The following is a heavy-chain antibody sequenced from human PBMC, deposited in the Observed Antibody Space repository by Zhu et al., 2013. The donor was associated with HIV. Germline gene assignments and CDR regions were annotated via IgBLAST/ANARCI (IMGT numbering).Heavy chain of an antibody. CDR2: TTPNSDNT. D-gene: IGHD3-10*01. J-gene: IGHJ6*03. V-gene: IGHV1-8*02. CDR1: GYTFTTYD. CDR3: ARVRGEGDGAYYYHYMDV. Sequence: VPCTASGYTFTTYDIHWVRQATGQGLEWMGWTTPNSDNTGYAQKFQGRVTMTRDTSISTAYMELSRLRSDDTAVYYCARVRGEGDGAYYYHYMDVWGKGTTVTVSS.